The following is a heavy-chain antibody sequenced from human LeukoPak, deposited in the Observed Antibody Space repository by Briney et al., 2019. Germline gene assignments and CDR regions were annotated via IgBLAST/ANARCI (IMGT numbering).Heavy chain of an antibody. V-gene: IGHV5-51*01. CDR3: ATHGYYDSSGYYYFDY. J-gene: IGHJ4*02. CDR2: IYTGDSDT. D-gene: IGHD3-22*01. CDR1: GYSFTSYW. Sequence: GESLKISCKGSGYSFTSYWIGWGRQMPGKGLEWMGIIYTGDSDTRYSPSFQGQVTISADKSISTAYLQWSSLKASDTAMYYCATHGYYDSSGYYYFDYWGQGTLVTVSS.